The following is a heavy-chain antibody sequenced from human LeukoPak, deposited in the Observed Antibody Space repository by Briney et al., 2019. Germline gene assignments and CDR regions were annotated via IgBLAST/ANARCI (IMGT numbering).Heavy chain of an antibody. CDR3: ARDHGYCSGGSCFNWFDP. CDR2: IYTSGST. J-gene: IGHJ5*02. D-gene: IGHD2-15*01. V-gene: IGHV4-4*07. Sequence: SETLSLTCTVSGGSISSYYWSWIRQPAGKGLEWIGRIYTSGSTNYNPSLKSRVTMSVDTSKNQFSLKLSSVTAADTAVYYCARDHGYCSGGSCFNWFDPWGQGTLVTVSS. CDR1: GGSISSYY.